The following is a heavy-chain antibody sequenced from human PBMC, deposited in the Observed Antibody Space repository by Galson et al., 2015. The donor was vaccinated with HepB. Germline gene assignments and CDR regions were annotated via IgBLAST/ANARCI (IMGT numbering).Heavy chain of an antibody. CDR2: IYYSGST. Sequence: SETLSLTCTVSGGSISSYYWSWIRQPPEKGLEWIGYIYYSGSTNYNPSLKSRVTISVDTSKNQFSLKLSSVTAADTAVYYCARVYGYSSGWYFDLWGRGTLVTVSS. CDR1: GGSISSYY. CDR3: ARVYGYSSGWYFDL. D-gene: IGHD5-18*01. V-gene: IGHV4-59*01. J-gene: IGHJ2*01.